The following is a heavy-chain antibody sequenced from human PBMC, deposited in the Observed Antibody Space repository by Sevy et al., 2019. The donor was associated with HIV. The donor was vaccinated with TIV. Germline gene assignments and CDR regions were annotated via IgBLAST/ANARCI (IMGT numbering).Heavy chain of an antibody. CDR3: ARLLLGYCSSTSCYTEDFYY. CDR2: ISAYNGNT. V-gene: IGHV1-18*01. Sequence: ASVKVSCKASGYTFTSYGISWVRQAPGQGLEWMGWISAYNGNTNYAQKLQGRVTMTTDTSTSTAYMELRSLRSDDTAVYYCARLLLGYCSSTSCYTEDFYYWGQGTLVTVSS. D-gene: IGHD2-2*02. J-gene: IGHJ4*02. CDR1: GYTFTSYG.